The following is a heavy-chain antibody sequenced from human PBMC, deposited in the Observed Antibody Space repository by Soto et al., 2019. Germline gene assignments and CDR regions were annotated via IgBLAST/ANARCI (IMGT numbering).Heavy chain of an antibody. J-gene: IGHJ5*02. CDR1: GGSIRSSGYY. CDR3: ATQEVGGSYVYTFDP. V-gene: IGHV4-39*01. CDR2: IYYGGST. D-gene: IGHD1-26*01. Sequence: SETLSLTCTVSGGSIRSSGYYWGWIRQPPGKGLEWIGSIYYGGSTYYNPSLKSRVTISVDTSKNQFSLKLSSVTAADTAVYYCATQEVGGSYVYTFDPWGQGTLVTVSS.